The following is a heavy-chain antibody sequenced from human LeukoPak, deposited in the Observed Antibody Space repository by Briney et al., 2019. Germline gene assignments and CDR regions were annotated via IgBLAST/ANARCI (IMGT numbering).Heavy chain of an antibody. CDR2: IYSGGST. CDR1: GFTVSSNY. V-gene: IGHV3-53*05. J-gene: IGHJ4*02. CDR3: AKDLILRGVATTL. Sequence: AGGSLRLSCAASGFTVSSNYMSWVRQAPGKGLEWVSVIYSGGSTYYADSVKGRFTISRDNSKNTLYLQMNSLRAEDTAVYYCAKDLILRGVATTLWGQGTLVTVSS. D-gene: IGHD5-12*01.